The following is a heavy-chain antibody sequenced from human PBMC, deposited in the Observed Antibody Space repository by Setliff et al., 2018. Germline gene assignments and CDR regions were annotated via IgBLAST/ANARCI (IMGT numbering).Heavy chain of an antibody. V-gene: IGHV1-2*02. D-gene: IGHD2-21*01. CDR3: ARGGGSYRAGNSRPTYWFDP. Sequence: GASVKVSCKASGYIFTNYHIHWVRQAPGQGLEWMGWINPYSDDTHYAQNFQGRITITMDTSISTAYMELSSLTSDDTAIYYCARGGGSYRAGNSRPTYWFDPWGQGTLVTVSS. CDR2: INPYSDDT. J-gene: IGHJ5*02. CDR1: GYIFTNYH.